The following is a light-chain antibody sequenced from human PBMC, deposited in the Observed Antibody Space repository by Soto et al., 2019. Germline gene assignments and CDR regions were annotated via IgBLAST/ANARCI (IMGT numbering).Light chain of an antibody. V-gene: IGKV1-33*01. Sequence: DLQMTQSPSSLSASVGDRVTITCQASQDIRNYLNWYQQKPGKVPKLLIYDASILETGVPSRFSGSGSGTDFTFTISSLQPEDIATYYCQQYDDLLTFGGGTKVEIK. J-gene: IGKJ4*01. CDR1: QDIRNY. CDR3: QQYDDLLT. CDR2: DAS.